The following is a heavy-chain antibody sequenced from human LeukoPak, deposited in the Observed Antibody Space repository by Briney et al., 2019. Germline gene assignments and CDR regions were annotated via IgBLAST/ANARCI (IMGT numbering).Heavy chain of an antibody. D-gene: IGHD3-10*01. CDR2: INPIFGTA. V-gene: IGHV1-69*01. CDR3: AKPYYGSGAFDY. CDR1: GGTFSSYA. J-gene: IGHJ4*02. Sequence: SVKVSCKASGGTFSSYAISWVRQAPGQGLEWMGGINPIFGTANYAQKFQGRVTITADESTSTAYMELSSLRSEDTAVYYCAKPYYGSGAFDYWGQGTLVTVSS.